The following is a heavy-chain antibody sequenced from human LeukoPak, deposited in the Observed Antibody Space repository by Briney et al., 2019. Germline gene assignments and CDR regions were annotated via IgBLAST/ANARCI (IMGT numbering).Heavy chain of an antibody. J-gene: IGHJ3*02. CDR2: ISYDGSDK. Sequence: GGSLRLSCAASGFTFSHYSMHWVRQAPGKGLEWVAVISYDGSDKSYADSVKGRFTVSRDNSKNTLYLQMNSLRAEDTAVYSCARSSHYDILTGYSEEDAFDIWGQGTMVTVSS. CDR3: ARSSHYDILTGYSEEDAFDI. CDR1: GFTFSHYS. V-gene: IGHV3-30-3*01. D-gene: IGHD3-9*01.